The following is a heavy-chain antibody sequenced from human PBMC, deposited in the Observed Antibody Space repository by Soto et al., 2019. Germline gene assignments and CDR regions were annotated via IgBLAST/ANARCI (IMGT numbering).Heavy chain of an antibody. J-gene: IGHJ4*02. CDR1: GFTFSRYG. CDR2: VNAGGEQ. V-gene: IGHV3-33*01. D-gene: IGHD3-16*01. CDR3: ARYDDNPDNGLDF. Sequence: QVQLVEAGGGVVQPGGSLRLSCTASGFTFSRYGMHWVRQAPGKGLEWVAVVNAGGEQHYGDSVKGRFTISRDNSKNTLYLQMDSLRADDTAVYYCARYDDNPDNGLDFWGQGTLVTVSS.